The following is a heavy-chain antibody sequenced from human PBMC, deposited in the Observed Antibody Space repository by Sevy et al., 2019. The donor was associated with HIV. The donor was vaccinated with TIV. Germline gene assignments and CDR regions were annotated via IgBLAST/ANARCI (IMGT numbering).Heavy chain of an antibody. J-gene: IGHJ4*02. Sequence: SETLSLTCTFSGGSISTSSYHWAWIRQPPGKGLQWIGNIYYTGSAYYSPSLKSRVTIFIDTSKNHFSLKLSFVTAADTAVYYCARHDSGGLDYWGQGTLVTVSS. CDR3: ARHDSGGLDY. CDR1: GGSISTSSYH. V-gene: IGHV4-39*01. D-gene: IGHD3-10*01. CDR2: IYYTGSA.